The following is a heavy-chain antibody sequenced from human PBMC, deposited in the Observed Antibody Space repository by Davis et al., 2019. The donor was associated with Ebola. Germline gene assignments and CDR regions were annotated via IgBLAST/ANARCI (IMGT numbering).Heavy chain of an antibody. J-gene: IGHJ4*02. CDR3: ARTYYYGSGRYYHFDY. V-gene: IGHV3-48*02. CDR1: GFTFSSYS. D-gene: IGHD3-10*01. CDR2: ISSSSSTI. Sequence: GESLKISCAASGFTFSSYSMNWVRQAPGKGLEWVSYISSSSSTIYYADSVKGRFTISRDNAKNSLYLQMNSLRDEDTAVYYCARTYYYGSGRYYHFDYWGQGTLVTVSS.